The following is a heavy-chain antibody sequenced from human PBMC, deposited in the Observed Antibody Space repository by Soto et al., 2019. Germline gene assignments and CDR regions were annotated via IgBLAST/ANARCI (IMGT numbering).Heavy chain of an antibody. J-gene: IGHJ4*02. CDR1: GYSISSGYY. Sequence: SETLSLTCAVSGYSISSGYYWGWIRQPPGKGLEWIASINHSGSTYYNPSLKSRITISVDMSKNQVSLRLSSVTAADTAVFYCARLNGWVDYWGQGALVTVS. CDR3: ARLNGWVDY. V-gene: IGHV4-38-2*01. CDR2: INHSGST. D-gene: IGHD6-19*01.